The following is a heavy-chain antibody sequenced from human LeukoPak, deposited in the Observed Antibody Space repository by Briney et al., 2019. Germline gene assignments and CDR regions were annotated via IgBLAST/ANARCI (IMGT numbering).Heavy chain of an antibody. D-gene: IGHD3-22*01. V-gene: IGHV1-69*13. CDR2: IIPIFGTA. CDR3: ARDQARDSSAPNYYYYGMDV. CDR1: GGTFSSCA. Sequence: GASVKVSCKASGGTFSSCAISWVRQAPGQGLGWMGGIIPIFGTANYAQKFQGRVTITADESTSTAYMELSSLRSEDTAVYYCARDQARDSSAPNYYYYGMDVWGQGTTVTVSS. J-gene: IGHJ6*02.